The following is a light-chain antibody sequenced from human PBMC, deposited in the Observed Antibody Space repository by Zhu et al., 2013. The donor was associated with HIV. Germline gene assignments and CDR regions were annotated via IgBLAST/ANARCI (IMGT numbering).Light chain of an antibody. CDR2: GAS. J-gene: IGKJ4*01. Sequence: EIVLTQSPGTLSLSPGERATLSCRASQSVSSNLAWYQQKPGQAPRLLIYGASTRATGIPARFSGSGSGTEFTLTISSLQSEDFAVYYCQQYGSSPPSLTFGGGTRVEI. CDR1: QSVSSN. V-gene: IGKV3-15*01. CDR3: QQYGSSPPSLT.